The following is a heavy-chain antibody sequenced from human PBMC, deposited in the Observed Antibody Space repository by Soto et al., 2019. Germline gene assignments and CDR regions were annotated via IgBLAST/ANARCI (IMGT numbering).Heavy chain of an antibody. CDR2: INSDGSST. Sequence: VQLVESGGGLVEPGGSLRLSCAASGFTFSSYWMHWVRQAPGKGLVWVSRINSDGSSTSYADSVKGRFTISRDNAKNTLYLQMNNLRAEDTAVYYSVRTSLVVAAATREDYWGQGTLVTVSS. CDR3: VRTSLVVAAATREDY. V-gene: IGHV3-74*01. D-gene: IGHD2-15*01. J-gene: IGHJ4*02. CDR1: GFTFSSYW.